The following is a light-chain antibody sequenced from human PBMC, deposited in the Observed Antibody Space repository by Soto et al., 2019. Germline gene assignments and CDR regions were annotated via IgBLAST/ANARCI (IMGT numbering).Light chain of an antibody. CDR1: QSVSSY. V-gene: IGKV3-20*01. CDR2: GAS. CDR3: QQYGSSPGT. J-gene: IGKJ4*01. Sequence: EIVLTQSPGTPSLSRGERATLSCRASQSVSSYLAWYQQKPGQAPRLLISGASSRATGIPDRFSGSGSGTDFTLTISRLEPEDFAVYYCQQYGSSPGTFGGGTKVDIK.